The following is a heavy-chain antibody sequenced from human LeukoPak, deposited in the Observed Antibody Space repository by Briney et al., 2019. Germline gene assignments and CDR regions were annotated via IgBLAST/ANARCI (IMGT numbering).Heavy chain of an antibody. J-gene: IGHJ4*02. CDR2: ISGSGGST. CDR3: AKDRYSSGWWGREGDY. CDR1: GFTFSSYS. D-gene: IGHD6-19*01. Sequence: GGSLRLSCAASGFTFSSYSMNWVRQAPGKGLEWVSAISGSGGSTYYADSVKGRFTISRDNSKNTLYLQMNSLRAEDTAVYYCAKDRYSSGWWGREGDYWGQGTLVTVSS. V-gene: IGHV3-23*01.